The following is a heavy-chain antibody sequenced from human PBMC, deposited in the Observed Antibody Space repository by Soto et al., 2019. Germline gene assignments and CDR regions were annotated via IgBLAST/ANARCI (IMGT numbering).Heavy chain of an antibody. V-gene: IGHV3-53*01. J-gene: IGHJ4*02. Sequence: GGSLRLSCAASGFTVSSNYMSWVRQAPGKGLEWVSRIDHDGPTDYADSVRGRFTISRDNAENTLYLQMNSLSPEDTAVYYCVRDSHGDCWGQGTLVTVSS. CDR3: VRDSHGDC. CDR1: GFTVSSNY. CDR2: IDHDGPT.